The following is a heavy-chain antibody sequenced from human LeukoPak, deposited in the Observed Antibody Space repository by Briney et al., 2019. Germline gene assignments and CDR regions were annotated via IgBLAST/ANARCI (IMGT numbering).Heavy chain of an antibody. CDR2: ISGIGDII. CDR3: AKNGAISSYHYMDV. Sequence: GGSLILSCEASGFSFSNYAMSWVRQAPGKGLEWVSTISGIGDIIHYADSVKGWFTVSRDNSKNTLYVQMNSLRAEDTAVYYCAKNGAISSYHYMDVWGKGTTVTVSS. V-gene: IGHV3-23*01. J-gene: IGHJ6*03. CDR1: GFSFSNYA. D-gene: IGHD2-8*01.